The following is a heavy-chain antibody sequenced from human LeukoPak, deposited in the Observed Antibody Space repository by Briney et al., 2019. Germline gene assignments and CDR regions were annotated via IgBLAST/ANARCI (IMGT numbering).Heavy chain of an antibody. V-gene: IGHV1-3*01. D-gene: IGHD3-10*01. Sequence: ASVKVSCKASGYTFTSYYMHWVRQAPGQRLEWMGWINAGNGNTKYSQKFQGRVTITRDTSASTAYMELSSLRSEDTAVYYCASHLLRGYYYYGMDVWGQGTTVTVSS. J-gene: IGHJ6*02. CDR3: ASHLLRGYYYYGMDV. CDR1: GYTFTSYY. CDR2: INAGNGNT.